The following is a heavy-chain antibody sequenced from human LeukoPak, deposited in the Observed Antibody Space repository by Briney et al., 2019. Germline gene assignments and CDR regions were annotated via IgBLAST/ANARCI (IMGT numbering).Heavy chain of an antibody. V-gene: IGHV4-4*02. CDR1: GGSISSTDW. CDR3: ARARKENYYDSSGRWFDR. D-gene: IGHD3-22*01. J-gene: IGHJ5*02. CDR2: INHSGST. Sequence: SGTPSLTCAVSGGSISSTDWWSCVRQPPGKGLEWIGEINHSGSTNYNPSLKSRVTLSVDKSNNQFSLKLSSVTAADTAIYYCARARKENYYDSSGRWFDRWGQGTLVTVSS.